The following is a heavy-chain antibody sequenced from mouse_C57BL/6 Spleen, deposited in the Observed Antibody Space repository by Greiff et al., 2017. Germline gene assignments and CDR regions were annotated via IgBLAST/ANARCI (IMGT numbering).Heavy chain of an antibody. J-gene: IGHJ1*03. CDR3: VRRKGYFDV. Sequence: EVKLMESGGGLVQPKGSLKLSCAASGFSFNTYAMNWVRQAPGKGLEWVARIRSKSNNYATYYADSVKDRFTISRDDSESMLYLQMNNLKTEDTAMYYCVRRKGYFDVWGTGTTVTVAS. CDR1: GFSFNTYA. CDR2: IRSKSNNYAT. V-gene: IGHV10-1*01.